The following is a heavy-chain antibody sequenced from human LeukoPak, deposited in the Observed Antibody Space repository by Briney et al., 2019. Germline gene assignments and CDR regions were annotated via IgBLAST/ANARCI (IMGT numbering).Heavy chain of an antibody. CDR2: IWYDGSNK. D-gene: IGHD1-26*01. CDR1: GFTFSSYG. J-gene: IGHJ3*02. CDR3: ASVHPGSHDAFDI. V-gene: IGHV3-33*01. Sequence: GSLRLSCAASGFTFSSYGMHWVRQAPGKGLEWVAVIWYDGSNKYYADSVKGRFTISRDNSKNTLYLQMNSLRAEDTAVYYCASVHPGSHDAFDIWGQGTMVTVSS.